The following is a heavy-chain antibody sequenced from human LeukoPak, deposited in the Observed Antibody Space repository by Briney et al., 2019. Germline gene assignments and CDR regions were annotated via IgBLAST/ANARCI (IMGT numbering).Heavy chain of an antibody. V-gene: IGHV5-10-1*01. CDR3: ARQRFRQWPVPDY. Sequence: GESLRISCKGSGYSFTNYWITWVRQMPGKGLEWMGRIDPSDSYTNYSPSFQGHVTISADKSISTAYLQWSSLKASDTAMYYCARQRFRQWPVPDYWGQGTLVTVSS. CDR1: GYSFTNYW. J-gene: IGHJ4*02. D-gene: IGHD6-19*01. CDR2: IDPSDSYT.